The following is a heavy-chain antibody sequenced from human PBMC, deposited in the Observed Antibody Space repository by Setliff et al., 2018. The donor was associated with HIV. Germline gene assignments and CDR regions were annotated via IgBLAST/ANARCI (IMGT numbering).Heavy chain of an antibody. D-gene: IGHD1-1*01. V-gene: IGHV1-18*01. CDR2: ISAYNDNT. CDR1: GYTFTSYG. Sequence: ASVKVSCKASGYTFTSYGISWVRQAPGQGLEWMGWISAYNDNTNYAQKLQGRVTMTTDTSTSTAYMELRSLRADDTAVYYCARFRVERRLSNWFDPWGQGTLVTVSS. J-gene: IGHJ5*02. CDR3: ARFRVERRLSNWFDP.